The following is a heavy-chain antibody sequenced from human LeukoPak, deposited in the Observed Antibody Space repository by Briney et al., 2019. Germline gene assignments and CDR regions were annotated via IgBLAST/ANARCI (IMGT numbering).Heavy chain of an antibody. V-gene: IGHV4-30-4*01. CDR2: IYYSGST. J-gene: IGHJ3*02. CDR1: GGSISSGDYY. D-gene: IGHD3-10*01. Sequence: PSQTLSLTCTVSGGSISSGDYYWSWIRQPPGKGLEWIGYIYYSGSTYYNPSLKSRVTISVDTSKNQFSLKLSSVTAADTAVYYCARAPLWFGDDNYAFDIWGQGTMVTVSS. CDR3: ARAPLWFGDDNYAFDI.